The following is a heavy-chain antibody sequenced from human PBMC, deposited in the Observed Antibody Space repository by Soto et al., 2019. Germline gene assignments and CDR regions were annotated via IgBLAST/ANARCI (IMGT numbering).Heavy chain of an antibody. CDR1: SGSISGYY. Sequence: SETLSLTCTFSSGSISGYYWSWIRQPPGKGLEWIGYIYYRGSTNYNPSLKSRVTISVDTSKNQFSLKLSSVTAADTAVYYCARAAFSGSTAVPFDSWGQGTLVTVSS. D-gene: IGHD3-10*01. CDR2: IYYRGST. CDR3: ARAAFSGSTAVPFDS. V-gene: IGHV4-59*01. J-gene: IGHJ4*02.